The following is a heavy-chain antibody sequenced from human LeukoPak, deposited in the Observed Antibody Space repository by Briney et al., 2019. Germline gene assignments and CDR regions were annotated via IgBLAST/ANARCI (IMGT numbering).Heavy chain of an antibody. V-gene: IGHV3-48*01. CDR2: ISSSTNII. Sequence: GGSLRLSCAASGFTFSSYSMNWVRQAPGKGLEWVSYISSSTNIIYYADSVKGRFTISRDNSKNTLYLQMNSLRAEDTAVYYCAKDQWSRYSSSWYGEGWFDPWGQGTLVTVSS. CDR1: GFTFSSYS. J-gene: IGHJ5*02. CDR3: AKDQWSRYSSSWYGEGWFDP. D-gene: IGHD6-13*01.